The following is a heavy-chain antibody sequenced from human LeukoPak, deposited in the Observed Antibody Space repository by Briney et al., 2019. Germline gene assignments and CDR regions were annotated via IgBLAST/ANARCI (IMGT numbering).Heavy chain of an antibody. D-gene: IGHD1-1*01. CDR2: IYSGAGGGGT. Sequence: GGSLRLSCAASGFIVSSNYMSWVRQAPGKGLEWVSVIYSGAGGGGTYYADSVKGQFTISRDNSKNTLYLQMSSLRAEDTAVYYCARDSTATGYFDSWGQGTLVTVSS. CDR1: GFIVSSNY. J-gene: IGHJ4*02. V-gene: IGHV3-53*01. CDR3: ARDSTATGYFDS.